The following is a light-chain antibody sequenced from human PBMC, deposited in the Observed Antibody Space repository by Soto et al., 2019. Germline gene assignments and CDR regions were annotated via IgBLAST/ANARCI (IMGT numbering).Light chain of an antibody. CDR3: QQYNNWPET. CDR2: GAS. Sequence: EIVMTQSPATLSVSPGERATLSCRASQSVSSNLAWYQQKPGQAPRLLIYGASTRATDVPARFSGSGSGTEFTLTIGSLQSEDFAVYYCQQYNNWPETFGQGTKVEIK. V-gene: IGKV3-15*01. CDR1: QSVSSN. J-gene: IGKJ1*01.